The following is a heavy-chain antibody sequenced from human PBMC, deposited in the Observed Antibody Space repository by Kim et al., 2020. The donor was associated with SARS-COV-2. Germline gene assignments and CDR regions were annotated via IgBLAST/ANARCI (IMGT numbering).Heavy chain of an antibody. D-gene: IGHD3-16*01. V-gene: IGHV4-61*01. CDR1: GGSVSSGSYY. CDR3: ERGGGGWFGY. J-gene: IGHJ4*02. Sequence: SETLSLTCTVSGGSVSSGSYYWSWILQPPGKGLEWIGDIYYSGSTNYNPALKSRVTISVERSKNRFSLRRGSGTAADKAGCYWERGGGGWFGYWGKGT. CDR2: IYYSGST.